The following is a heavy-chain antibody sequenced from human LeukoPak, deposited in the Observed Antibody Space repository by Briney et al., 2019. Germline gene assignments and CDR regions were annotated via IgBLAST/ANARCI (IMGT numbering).Heavy chain of an antibody. V-gene: IGHV3-23*01. D-gene: IGHD4-17*01. CDR1: GFTFSSYA. CDR3: AKDLTYGDYAGGDAFDI. J-gene: IGHJ3*02. CDR2: ISGSGGGT. Sequence: GGSLRLSCAASGFTFSSYAMSWVRQAPGKGLEGVSVISGSGGGTYCADSAKGRFTLSRDSSKNTLYLQMSSLRAEDTAVYYCAKDLTYGDYAGGDAFDIWGLGTMVTVSS.